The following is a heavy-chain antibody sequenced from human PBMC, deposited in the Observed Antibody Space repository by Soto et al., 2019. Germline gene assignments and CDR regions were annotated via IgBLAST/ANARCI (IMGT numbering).Heavy chain of an antibody. D-gene: IGHD4-17*01. J-gene: IGHJ6*02. Sequence: QVQLVESGGGVVQPGRSLRLSCAASGFTFSSYGMHWVRQAPGKGLEWVAVISYDGSNKYYADSVKGRFTISRDNSKNPLYLQMSSLRAEDTAVYYCAKDVDHGDYVVLYVSLGMDVWGQGTTVTVSS. V-gene: IGHV3-30*18. CDR1: GFTFSSYG. CDR3: AKDVDHGDYVVLYVSLGMDV. CDR2: ISYDGSNK.